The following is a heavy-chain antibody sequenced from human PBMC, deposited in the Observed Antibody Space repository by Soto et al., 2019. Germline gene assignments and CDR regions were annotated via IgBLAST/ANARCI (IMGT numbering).Heavy chain of an antibody. CDR3: ARLPYDSSNPI. V-gene: IGHV4-39*01. Sequence: SETLSLTCTVSGGSISSSSYYWGWIRQPPGKGLEWIGSIYYSGSTYYNPSLKSRVTISVDTSKNQFSLKLSSVTAADTAVYYCARLPYDSSNPIWGQGTMVTVS. CDR2: IYYSGST. J-gene: IGHJ3*02. CDR1: GGSISSSSYY. D-gene: IGHD3-22*01.